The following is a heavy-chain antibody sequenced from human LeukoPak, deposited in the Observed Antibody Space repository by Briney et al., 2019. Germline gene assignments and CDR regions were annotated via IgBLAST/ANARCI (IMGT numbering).Heavy chain of an antibody. J-gene: IGHJ6*02. V-gene: IGHV3-30-3*01. CDR3: ARPLGYDSSYYYYYGMDV. Sequence: PGGSLRLSCAASGFTFSSYAMHWVRQAPGKGLEWVAVISYDGSNKYYADSVKGRFTISRDNSKNTLYLQMNSLRAEDTAVYYCARPLGYDSSYYYYYGMDVWGQGTTVTVSS. CDR1: GFTFSSYA. CDR2: ISYDGSNK. D-gene: IGHD3-22*01.